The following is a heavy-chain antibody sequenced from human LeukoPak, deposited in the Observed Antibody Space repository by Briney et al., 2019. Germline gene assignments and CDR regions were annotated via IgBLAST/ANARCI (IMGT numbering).Heavy chain of an antibody. CDR2: IKSKTDGGTT. CDR1: GFTFSNAW. D-gene: IGHD3-22*01. J-gene: IGHJ3*01. V-gene: IGHV3-15*01. CDR3: TTDPKIGYYYDRGT. Sequence: PGGSLRLSCAASGFTFSNAWMSWVRQAPGKGLEWVGRIKSKTDGGTTDYAAPVKGRFTISRDDSKNTLYLQMNSLKTEDTAVYYCTTDPKIGYYYDRGTWGQGTMVTVSS.